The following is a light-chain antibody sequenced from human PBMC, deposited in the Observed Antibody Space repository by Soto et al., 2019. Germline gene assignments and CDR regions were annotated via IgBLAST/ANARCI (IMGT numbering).Light chain of an antibody. Sequence: DIQMTQSPSTLSASVRDRVTITCRASQSISSWLAWYQQKPGKAPKLLIDDASSLESGVPSRFSGSGSGTEFTLTISSLQPDDFATYYCQQYNSYWTFCQGTKVAIK. V-gene: IGKV1-5*01. J-gene: IGKJ1*01. CDR2: DAS. CDR1: QSISSW. CDR3: QQYNSYWT.